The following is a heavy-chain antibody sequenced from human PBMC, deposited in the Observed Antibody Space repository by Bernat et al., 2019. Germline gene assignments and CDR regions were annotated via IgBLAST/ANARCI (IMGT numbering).Heavy chain of an antibody. CDR1: GFTFSSYG. J-gene: IGHJ4*02. Sequence: QVQLVESGGGVVQPGRSLRLSCAASGFTFSSYGMHWVRQAPGKGLEWVAVIWDDGSNKYYADSVKGRFTISRDNSKNTLYLQMNSLRAEDTAVYYCARGHLGYCSSTSCYPLDYWGQGTLVTVSS. D-gene: IGHD2-2*01. CDR2: IWDDGSNK. V-gene: IGHV3-33*01. CDR3: ARGHLGYCSSTSCYPLDY.